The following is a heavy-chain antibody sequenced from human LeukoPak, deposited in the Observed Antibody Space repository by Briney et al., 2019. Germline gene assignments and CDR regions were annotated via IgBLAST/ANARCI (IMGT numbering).Heavy chain of an antibody. J-gene: IGHJ4*02. D-gene: IGHD5-24*01. CDR1: GGTFTSYY. CDR2: INPSGGST. Sequence: ASVKVSCKASGGTFTSYYMHWVRQAPGQGLEWMGIINPSGGSTSYAQKFQGRVTMTRDTSTSTVYMELSSLRSEDTAVYYCARAPDGYNYEDYFDYWGQGTLVTVSS. CDR3: ARAPDGYNYEDYFDY. V-gene: IGHV1-46*01.